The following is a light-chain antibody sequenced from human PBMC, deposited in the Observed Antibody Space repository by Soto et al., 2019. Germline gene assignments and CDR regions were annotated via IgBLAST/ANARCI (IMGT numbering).Light chain of an antibody. Sequence: TQSPSSLSASVGDRVTMTCRASQSISSFLNWYQQKPGQSPRLLIYAASSRATGIPDRFSGSGSGTDFTLTISRLEPEDFAVYYCQLYGGSHMFSFGQGTKLEIK. CDR3: QLYGGSHMFS. J-gene: IGKJ2*01. CDR2: AAS. V-gene: IGKV3-20*01. CDR1: QSISSF.